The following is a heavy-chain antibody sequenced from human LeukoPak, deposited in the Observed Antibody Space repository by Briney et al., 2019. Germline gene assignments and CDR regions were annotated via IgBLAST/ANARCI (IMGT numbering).Heavy chain of an antibody. CDR2: IYYSGST. Sequence: SETLSLTCTVSGGSISNYYWSWIRQSPGKGLEWIGFIYYSGSTNYKSSLKSRVTISVDTSKNQFSLKLTSVTAADTAVYYCARVLRDILTGSRAFDIWGQGTMVTVSS. CDR1: GGSISNYY. D-gene: IGHD3-9*01. J-gene: IGHJ3*02. CDR3: ARVLRDILTGSRAFDI. V-gene: IGHV4-59*01.